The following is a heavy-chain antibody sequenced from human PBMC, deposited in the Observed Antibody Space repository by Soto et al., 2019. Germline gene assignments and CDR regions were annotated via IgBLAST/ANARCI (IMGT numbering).Heavy chain of an antibody. J-gene: IGHJ6*02. CDR3: AKVLSGSYSGLDYYYYGMDV. D-gene: IGHD1-26*01. V-gene: IGHV3-30*18. Sequence: GGSLRLSCAASGFIFSNYGMHWVRQVSGKGLEWVAVISYDGSNKNYVDSVKGRFTISRDNSKNTLYLQMNSLRPEDTAVYYCAKVLSGSYSGLDYYYYGMDVWGQGTTVTVSS. CDR2: ISYDGSNK. CDR1: GFIFSNYG.